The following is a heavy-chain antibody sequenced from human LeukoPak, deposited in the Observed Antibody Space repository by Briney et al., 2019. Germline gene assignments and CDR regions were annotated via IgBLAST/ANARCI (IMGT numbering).Heavy chain of an antibody. CDR3: ARADLHGGNRFDCFDI. V-gene: IGHV4-59*08. J-gene: IGHJ3*02. D-gene: IGHD4-23*01. CDR2: IYSSGST. Sequence: PSETLSLTCSVSGGPISMYYWSWTRQSPGKGVEWIGYIYSSGSTDYSPALKSRATISLDTSKNQFSLRLSSVTAADPAIYYFARADLHGGNRFDCFDIWGQGTMLPVSS. CDR1: GGPISMYY.